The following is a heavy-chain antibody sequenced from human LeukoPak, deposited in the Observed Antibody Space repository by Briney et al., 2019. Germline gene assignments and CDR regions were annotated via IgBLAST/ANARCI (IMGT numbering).Heavy chain of an antibody. D-gene: IGHD3-16*01. V-gene: IGHV4-59*01. CDR1: GGSISSYY. CDR2: IYYSGST. CDR3: ARSRYDYVWGSWVDDAFDI. J-gene: IGHJ3*02. Sequence: SETLSLTCTVSGGSISSYYWSWIRQPPGKGLEWIGYIYYSGSTNYNPSLKSRVTISVDTSKNQFSLKLSSVTAADTAVYYCARSRYDYVWGSWVDDAFDIWGQGTMVTVSS.